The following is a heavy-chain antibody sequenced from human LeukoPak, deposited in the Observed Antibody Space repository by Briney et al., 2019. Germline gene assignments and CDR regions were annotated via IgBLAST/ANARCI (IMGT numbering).Heavy chain of an antibody. V-gene: IGHV4-4*02. J-gene: IGHJ4*02. D-gene: IGHD3-22*01. CDR1: GDSINSLDL. CDR3: AGLVGRYSSGLYYYYFDY. Sequence: SETLSLTCTVSGDSINSLDLWSWVRQPPGKRLEWIGEMYLSGTTHSNPSVKSRVTISIDKSKNQFFLNLSSVTAADTAVYYCAGLVGRYSSGLYYYYFDYWGQGTLVTVSS. CDR2: MYLSGTT.